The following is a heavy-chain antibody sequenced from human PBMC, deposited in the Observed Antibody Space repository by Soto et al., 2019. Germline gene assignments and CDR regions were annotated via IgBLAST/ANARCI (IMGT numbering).Heavy chain of an antibody. Sequence: QVQLQESGPGLVKPSQTLSLTCTVSGGSISSGGYYWSWIRQHPGKGLEWIGYIYYSGSTYYNPSLKSRVTTTVDTSKNQLTLKPSSVTAADTAVYYCARNARSGFHFDYWGQGTLVTVSS. CDR2: IYYSGST. CDR1: GGSISSGGYY. D-gene: IGHD3-3*01. J-gene: IGHJ4*02. V-gene: IGHV4-31*03. CDR3: ARNARSGFHFDY.